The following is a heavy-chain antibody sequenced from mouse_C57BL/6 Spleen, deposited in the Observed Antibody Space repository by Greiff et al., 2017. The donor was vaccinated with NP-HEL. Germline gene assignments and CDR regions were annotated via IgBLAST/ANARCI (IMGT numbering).Heavy chain of an antibody. CDR3: ARKEGDGYYLYAMDY. CDR1: GYAFSSYW. D-gene: IGHD2-3*01. V-gene: IGHV1-80*01. J-gene: IGHJ4*01. Sequence: VQLQQSGAELVKPGASVKISCKASGYAFSSYWMNWVKQRPGKGLEWIGQIYPGDGDTNYNGKFKGKATLTADKSSSTAYMQLSSLTSEDSAVYFCARKEGDGYYLYAMDYWGQGTSVTVSS. CDR2: IYPGDGDT.